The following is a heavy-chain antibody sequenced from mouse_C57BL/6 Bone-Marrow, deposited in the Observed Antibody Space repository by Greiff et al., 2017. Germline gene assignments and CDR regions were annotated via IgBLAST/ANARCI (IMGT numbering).Heavy chain of an antibody. J-gene: IGHJ1*03. CDR2: FSSGGSYT. CDR3: SRRYYYGSGRYFDV. CDR1: GFTFSSYG. Sequence: EVMLEESGGDLVKPGGSLKLSCAASGFTFSSYGMSWVRQTPDKRLEWVATFSSGGSYTYYPDSVKGRFTISRENAKNTMELQLRSRKSADAALSYCSRRYYYGSGRYFDVWGKGTTLTVSS. D-gene: IGHD1-1*01. V-gene: IGHV5-6*02.